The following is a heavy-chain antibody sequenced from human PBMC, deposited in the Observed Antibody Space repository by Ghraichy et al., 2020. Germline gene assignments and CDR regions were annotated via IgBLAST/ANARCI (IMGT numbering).Heavy chain of an antibody. D-gene: IGHD3-16*02. CDR1: GFTFSSYW. CDR2: INSDGSST. CDR3: ARDLPYYDYVWGSYRYYSYWYFDL. J-gene: IGHJ2*01. Sequence: GESLNISCAASGFTFSSYWMHWVRQAPGKGLVWVSRINSDGSSTSYADSVKGRFTISRDNAKNTLYLQMNSLRAEDTAVYYCARDLPYYDYVWGSYRYYSYWYFDLWGRGTLVTVSS. V-gene: IGHV3-74*01.